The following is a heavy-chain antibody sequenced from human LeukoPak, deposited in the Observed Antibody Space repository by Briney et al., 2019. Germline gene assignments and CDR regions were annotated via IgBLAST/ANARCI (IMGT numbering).Heavy chain of an antibody. Sequence: SETLSLTCTVSGGSISSYYWSWIRQPPGKGLEWIGYIYYSGSTNYNPSLKSRVTISVDTSKNQFSLKLSSVTAADTAVYYCARGERHGSGSQPLDNWGQGTLVTVSS. J-gene: IGHJ4*02. V-gene: IGHV4-59*01. CDR1: GGSISSYY. CDR2: IYYSGST. D-gene: IGHD3-10*01. CDR3: ARGERHGSGSQPLDN.